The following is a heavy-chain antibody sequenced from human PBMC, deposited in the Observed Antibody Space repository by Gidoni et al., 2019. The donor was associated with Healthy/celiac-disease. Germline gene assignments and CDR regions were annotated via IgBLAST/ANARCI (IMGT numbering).Heavy chain of an antibody. CDR1: GFTFSSYA. CDR2: ISGSGGST. V-gene: IGHV3-23*01. CDR3: AKDGGVGYDYYYYGMDV. D-gene: IGHD5-12*01. Sequence: EVQLLESGGGLVQPGGSLRLSCAASGFTFSSYAMSWVRQAPGKGLEWVSGISGSGGSTYYADSVKGRFTISRDNSKNTLYLQMNSLRAEDTAVYYCAKDGGVGYDYYYYGMDVWGQGTTVTVSS. J-gene: IGHJ6*02.